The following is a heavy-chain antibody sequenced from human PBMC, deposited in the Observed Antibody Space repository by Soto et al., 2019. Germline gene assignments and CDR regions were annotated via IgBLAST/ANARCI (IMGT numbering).Heavy chain of an antibody. J-gene: IGHJ4*02. V-gene: IGHV3-21*04. CDR2: ISSSGSTI. D-gene: IGHD6-13*01. CDR3: ARKPYSSSWSDY. Sequence: GGSLRLSCAASGFTFSSYSMNWVRQAPGKGLEWVSSISSSGSTIYYADSVKGRFTISRDNAKNSLYLQMNSLRAEDTAVYYCARKPYSSSWSDYWGQGTLVTVSS. CDR1: GFTFSSYS.